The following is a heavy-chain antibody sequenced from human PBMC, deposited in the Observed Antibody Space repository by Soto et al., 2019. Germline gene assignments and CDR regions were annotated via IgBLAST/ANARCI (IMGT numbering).Heavy chain of an antibody. J-gene: IGHJ4*02. CDR2: IYPGDSKT. Sequence: PGESLKISCKGSGYIFTTYWIGWVRQMPGKGLEWMGTIYPGDSKTRYSPSFQGQVTISADKSISTAYVQWSSVKASDTAMYYCAGSPSNYDFWSGYYEIDYWGQGTLVTVSS. CDR1: GYIFTTYW. CDR3: AGSPSNYDFWSGYYEIDY. V-gene: IGHV5-51*01. D-gene: IGHD3-3*01.